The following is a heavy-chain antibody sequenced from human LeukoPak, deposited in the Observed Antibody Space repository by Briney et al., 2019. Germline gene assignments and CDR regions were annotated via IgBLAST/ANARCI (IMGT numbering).Heavy chain of an antibody. CDR2: IYYSGST. V-gene: IGHV4-59*01. CDR3: ARGTGVVPLAT. D-gene: IGHD5-18*01. CDR1: GGSISSYY. J-gene: IGHJ5*02. Sequence: KTSETLSLTCTVSGGSISSYYWSWIRQPPGKGLEWIGYIYYSGSTNYNPSLKSRVTISVDTSKNQFSLKLSSVTAADTAVYFCARGTGVVPLATWGQGILVSVSS.